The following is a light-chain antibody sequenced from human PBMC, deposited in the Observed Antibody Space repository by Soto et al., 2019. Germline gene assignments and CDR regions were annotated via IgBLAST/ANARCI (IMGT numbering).Light chain of an antibody. CDR1: SSDVGSYNL. Sequence: QSALTQPASVSGSPGQSFTISCTGTSSDVGSYNLVSWYQQHPGKAPKLMIYEANKRPSGVSDRFSGSKSGNTASLTISGLQAEDEAEYYCSSYAGYSTSVVFGGGTKVTVL. J-gene: IGLJ2*01. CDR3: SSYAGYSTSVV. V-gene: IGLV2-23*01. CDR2: EAN.